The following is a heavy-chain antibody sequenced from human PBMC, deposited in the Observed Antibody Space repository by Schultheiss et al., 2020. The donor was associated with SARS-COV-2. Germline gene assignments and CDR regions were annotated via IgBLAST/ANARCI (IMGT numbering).Heavy chain of an antibody. J-gene: IGHJ4*02. D-gene: IGHD4-17*01. CDR3: ATGDYDDGALDY. V-gene: IGHV3-74*01. Sequence: AGSLRLSCAASEFTFSSYWMHWVRQAPGKGLVWVSRINIEGSSTSYVDSVKGRFTISRDNAKNTLYLQMNSLRVEDTAVYYCATGDYDDGALDYWGQGTLVTVSS. CDR1: EFTFSSYW. CDR2: INIEGSST.